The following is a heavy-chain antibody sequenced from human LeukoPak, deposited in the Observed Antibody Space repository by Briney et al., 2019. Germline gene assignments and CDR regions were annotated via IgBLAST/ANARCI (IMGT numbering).Heavy chain of an antibody. CDR3: LPYQLLSANPDWFDP. V-gene: IGHV1-2*02. J-gene: IGHJ5*02. CDR1: GYTFTGYY. D-gene: IGHD2-2*01. CDR2: INPNSGGT. Sequence: ASVKVSCKASGYTFTGYYMHWVRQAPGQGLEWMGWINPNSGGTNYAQKFQGRVTMTRDTSISTAYMELSRLRSDDTAVYYCLPYQLLSANPDWFDPWGQGTLVTVSS.